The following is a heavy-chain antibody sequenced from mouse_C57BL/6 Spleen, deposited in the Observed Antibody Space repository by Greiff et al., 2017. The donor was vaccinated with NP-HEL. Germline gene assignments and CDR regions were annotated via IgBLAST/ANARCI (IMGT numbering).Heavy chain of an antibody. D-gene: IGHD2-4*01. V-gene: IGHV1-69*01. CDR3: ARNYDYDRSFWYFDV. J-gene: IGHJ1*03. Sequence: QVQLQQPGAELVMPGASVKLSCKASGYTFTSYWMHWVKQRPGQGLEWIGEIDPSDSYTNYNQKFKGKSTLTVDKSSSTAYMQLSSLTSEDSAVYYCARNYDYDRSFWYFDVWGTGTTVTVSS. CDR2: IDPSDSYT. CDR1: GYTFTSYW.